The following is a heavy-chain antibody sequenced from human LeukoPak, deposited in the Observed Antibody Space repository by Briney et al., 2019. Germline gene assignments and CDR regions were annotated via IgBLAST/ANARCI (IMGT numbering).Heavy chain of an antibody. CDR3: ARVPFNSSSWYTFDY. J-gene: IGHJ4*02. CDR2: IYTSGST. Sequence: SETLSLTCTVSGGSISSYYWSWIRQPAGKGLEWIVRIYTSGSTNYNPSLKSRVTMSVATSKNQFTLKLSSVTAADTAVYYCARVPFNSSSWYTFDYWGQGTLVTVSS. CDR1: GGSISSYY. D-gene: IGHD6-13*01. V-gene: IGHV4-4*07.